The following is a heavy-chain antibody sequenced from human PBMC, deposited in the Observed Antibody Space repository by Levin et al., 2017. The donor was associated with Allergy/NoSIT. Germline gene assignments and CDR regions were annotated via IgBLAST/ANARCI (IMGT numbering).Heavy chain of an antibody. V-gene: IGHV4-59*08. CDR2: ISYNGNT. Sequence: SETLSLTCSVSDGSITDYHWSWIRQPPGKGLEHIGYISYNGNTEYNPSLGSRVTVSLDTSKNQFSLKLSSVTAADTAVYYCARHFGGHSYGFFAYWGRGTLVTVSS. CDR3: ARHFGGHSYGFFAY. J-gene: IGHJ4*02. CDR1: DGSITDYH. D-gene: IGHD5-18*01.